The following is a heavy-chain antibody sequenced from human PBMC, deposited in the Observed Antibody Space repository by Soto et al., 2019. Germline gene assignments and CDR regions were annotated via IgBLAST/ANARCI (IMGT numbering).Heavy chain of an antibody. J-gene: IGHJ6*02. CDR2: IYYSGST. Sequence: SETLSLTCAVSGGSISRYYWSWIRQPPGKGLEWIGYIYYSGSTNYNPSLKSRVTISVDTSKNQFSLKLSSVTAADTAVYYRARRGMIRGSPLFYYYYGMDVWGQGTTVT. V-gene: IGHV4-59*08. CDR1: GGSISRYY. CDR3: ARRGMIRGSPLFYYYYGMDV. D-gene: IGHD3-10*01.